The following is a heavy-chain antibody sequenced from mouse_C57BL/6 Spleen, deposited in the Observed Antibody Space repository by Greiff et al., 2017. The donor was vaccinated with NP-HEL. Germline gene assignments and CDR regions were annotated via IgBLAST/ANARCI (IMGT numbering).Heavy chain of an antibody. CDR1: GYTFTDYN. V-gene: IGHV1-18*01. Sequence: EVQLQQSGPELVKPGASVKIPCKASGYTFTDYNMDWVKQSHGKSLEWIGDINPNNGGTIYNQKFKGKATLTVDKSSSTAYMELRSLTSEDTAVYYCARWYSSGYVEYYAMDDWGQGTSVTVSS. CDR3: ARWYSSGYVEYYAMDD. D-gene: IGHD3-2*02. CDR2: INPNNGGT. J-gene: IGHJ4*01.